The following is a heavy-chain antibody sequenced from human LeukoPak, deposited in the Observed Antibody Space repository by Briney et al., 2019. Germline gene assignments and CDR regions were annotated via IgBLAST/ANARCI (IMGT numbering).Heavy chain of an antibody. Sequence: PSETLSLTCTVSGGSIISYSSSTYYWSWIRQPPGKGLQWIGYIDYSGTTNYNPSLKSRVTISVDTSKNQFSLKLSSVTAADTAVYYCARDGYYDSSGYRNWFDPWGQGTLVTVSS. D-gene: IGHD3-22*01. CDR3: ARDGYYDSSGYRNWFDP. J-gene: IGHJ5*02. V-gene: IGHV4-61*01. CDR1: GGSIISYSSSTYY. CDR2: IDYSGTT.